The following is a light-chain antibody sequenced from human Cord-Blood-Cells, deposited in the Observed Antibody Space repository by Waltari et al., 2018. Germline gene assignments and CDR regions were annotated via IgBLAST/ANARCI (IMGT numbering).Light chain of an antibody. Sequence: QSALTQPASVSGSPGQSITISCTGTSSDVGSYNLVSWYQQHPGKAPKLMIYEGSKRPSGVSNRFSGSKSGNTAYLTISGLQAEDEADYYCCSYAGSSTSLYVFGTGTKVTVL. J-gene: IGLJ1*01. CDR2: EGS. CDR1: SSDVGSYNL. V-gene: IGLV2-23*01. CDR3: CSYAGSSTSLYV.